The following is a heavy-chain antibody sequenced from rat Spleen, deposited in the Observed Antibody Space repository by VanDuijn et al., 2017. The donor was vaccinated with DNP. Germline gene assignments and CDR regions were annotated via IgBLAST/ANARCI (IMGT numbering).Heavy chain of an antibody. D-gene: IGHD1-4*01. CDR1: GYTFTSYY. V-gene: IGHV1-43*01. J-gene: IGHJ1*01. CDR3: ARRRLPYWYFDF. CDR2: IDTERGDA. Sequence: QVQLQQSGAELAKPGSSVKISCKASGYTFTSYYLSWIKQTTGQGLEYIGHIDTERGDAKYSEKFRGKATLTVDKSSNTAFMQLSSLTPDDSAVYYCARRRLPYWYFDFWGPGSMVTVSS.